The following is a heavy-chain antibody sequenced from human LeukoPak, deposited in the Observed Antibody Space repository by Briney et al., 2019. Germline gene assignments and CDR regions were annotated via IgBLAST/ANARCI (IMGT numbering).Heavy chain of an antibody. CDR2: ISSSGSTI. CDR1: GFTFSDYY. J-gene: IGHJ4*02. V-gene: IGHV3-11*04. CDR3: ARETYYYDSSGYYQTQNFDY. D-gene: IGHD3-22*01. Sequence: GGSLRLSCAASGFTFSDYYMSWIRQAPGKGLEWVSYISSSGSTIYYADSVKGRFTISRDNAKNSLYLQMNSLRAEDTAVYYCARETYYYDSSGYYQTQNFDYWGQGTLVTVSS.